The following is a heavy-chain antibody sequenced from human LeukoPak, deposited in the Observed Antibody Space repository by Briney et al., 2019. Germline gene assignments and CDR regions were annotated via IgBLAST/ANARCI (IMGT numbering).Heavy chain of an antibody. V-gene: IGHV3-7*01. CDR1: GFTFSNDW. J-gene: IGHJ4*02. Sequence: GGSLRLSCAASGFTFSNDWMTWVRQAPGKGLEWVAHINQDGSEEHYMDSAKARFTISRDNAKNSLSLQMNSLRAEDTAVYYCVRDGGVSGYDLLDYWGQGTLVTVSS. CDR3: VRDGGVSGYDLLDY. D-gene: IGHD5-12*01. CDR2: INQDGSEE.